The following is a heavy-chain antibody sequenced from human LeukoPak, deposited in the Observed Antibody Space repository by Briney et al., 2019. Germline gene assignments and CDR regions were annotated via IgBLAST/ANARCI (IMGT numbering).Heavy chain of an antibody. J-gene: IGHJ4*02. V-gene: IGHV1-8*03. Sequence: ASVKVSCKASGYSFTTYDINWVRQATGQGLEWMGWVNLKSGYTGYAQKFQGRVTITRDTSTSTVYMELSSLRSEDTAVYYCASVAGSIDYWGQGTLVTVSS. D-gene: IGHD6-19*01. CDR1: GYSFTTYD. CDR3: ASVAGSIDY. CDR2: VNLKSGYT.